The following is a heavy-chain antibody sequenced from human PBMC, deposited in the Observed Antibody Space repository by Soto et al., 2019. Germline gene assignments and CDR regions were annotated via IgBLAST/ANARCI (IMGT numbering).Heavy chain of an antibody. CDR1: GASITSGGYS. CDR2: IYHSGSI. CDR3: ARAIYGLDYLGF. J-gene: IGHJ4*02. Sequence: SETLSLTCAVSGASITSGGYSWNWIRQPPGKGLEWIGYIYHSGSIYYNPSLKSRVTMSVDRSKKQFSLRLSSVTAADTAVYYCARAIYGLDYLGFWGQGTLVTVSS. D-gene: IGHD3-10*01. V-gene: IGHV4-30-2*01.